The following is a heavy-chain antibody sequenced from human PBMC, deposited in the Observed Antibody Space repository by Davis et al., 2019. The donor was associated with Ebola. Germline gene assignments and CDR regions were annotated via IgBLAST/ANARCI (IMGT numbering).Heavy chain of an antibody. CDR3: VRVYSGSYDP. J-gene: IGHJ5*02. D-gene: IGHD5-12*01. Sequence: GGSLRLSCAASGFTFSSYWMSWVRQAPGKGLEWVANIKQGGNEKYYVDSVKGRFTISRDDAKNSLYLQMNGLRVEDTAVYFWVRVYSGSYDPWGQGTLVTVSS. CDR1: GFTFSSYW. V-gene: IGHV3-7*01. CDR2: IKQGGNEK.